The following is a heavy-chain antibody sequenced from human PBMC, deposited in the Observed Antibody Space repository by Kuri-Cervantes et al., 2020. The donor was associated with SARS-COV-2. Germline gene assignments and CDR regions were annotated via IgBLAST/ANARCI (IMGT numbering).Heavy chain of an antibody. CDR2: IWYDGKDE. V-gene: IGHV3-33*08. J-gene: IGHJ6*03. CDR1: GFTFSSFA. D-gene: IGHD3-16*01. Sequence: GGSLRLSCAASGFTFSSFAMSWVRQAPGKGLEWVAVIWYDGKDEYYAGSVKGRFTISRDNSRNTVLLQMNILRAEDTAIYYCARGAANYYMDVWGKGTTVTVSS. CDR3: ARGAANYYMDV.